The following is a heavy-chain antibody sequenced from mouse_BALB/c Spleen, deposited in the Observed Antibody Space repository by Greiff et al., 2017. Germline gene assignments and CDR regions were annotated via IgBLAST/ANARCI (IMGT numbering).Heavy chain of an antibody. CDR3: AEGGITTGFAY. V-gene: IGHV1-14*01. Sequence: EVKVVESGPELVKPGASVKMSCKASGYTFTSYVMHWVKQKPGQGLEWIGYINPYNDGTKYNEKFKGKATLTSDKSSSTAYMELSSLTSEDSAVYYCAEGGITTGFAYWGQGTLVTVSA. CDR1: GYTFTSYV. D-gene: IGHD2-4*01. CDR2: INPYNDGT. J-gene: IGHJ3*01.